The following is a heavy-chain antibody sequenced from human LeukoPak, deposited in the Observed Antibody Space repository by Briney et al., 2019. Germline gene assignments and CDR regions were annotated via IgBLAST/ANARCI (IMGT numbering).Heavy chain of an antibody. CDR3: ARVYCSGGSCYGDYFDY. Sequence: GGSLRLSCAASGFTFSSYWMIWVRQAPGKGLEWVANIQQDGSEKYYVDSVKGRFTISRDNAKNSLYLQMNSLRAEDTAVYYCARVYCSGGSCYGDYFDYWGQGTLVTVSS. J-gene: IGHJ4*02. V-gene: IGHV3-7*02. CDR2: IQQDGSEK. CDR1: GFTFSSYW. D-gene: IGHD2-15*01.